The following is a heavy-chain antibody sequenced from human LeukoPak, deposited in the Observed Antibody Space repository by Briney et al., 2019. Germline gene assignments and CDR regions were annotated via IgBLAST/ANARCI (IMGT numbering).Heavy chain of an antibody. V-gene: IGHV3-23*01. J-gene: IGHJ4*02. Sequence: PGGSLRLSCVASGFTFSSHAASWFRQAPGKGLEWVSTIGLGGTDTYYADSVRGRFTISKDSSKNTLQMNSLSAEDTAIYYCVKHSGTVYGNTDYWGQGVLVTVSS. CDR2: IGLGGTDT. CDR3: VKHSGTVYGNTDY. CDR1: GFTFSSHA. D-gene: IGHD1-1*01.